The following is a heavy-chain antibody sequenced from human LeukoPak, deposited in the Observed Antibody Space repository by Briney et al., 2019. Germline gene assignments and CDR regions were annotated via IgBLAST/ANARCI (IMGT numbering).Heavy chain of an antibody. CDR1: GFTFSSYS. J-gene: IGHJ4*02. CDR3: ARVAGRYYDYVWGSYRPTYFDY. V-gene: IGHV3-48*01. D-gene: IGHD3-16*02. CDR2: ISSSSSTI. Sequence: GGSLRLSCAASGFTFSSYSMNWVRQAPGKGLEWVSYISSSSSTIYYADSVKGRFTISRDNAKNSLYLQMNSLRAEDTAVYYCARVAGRYYDYVWGSYRPTYFDYWGQGTLVTVSS.